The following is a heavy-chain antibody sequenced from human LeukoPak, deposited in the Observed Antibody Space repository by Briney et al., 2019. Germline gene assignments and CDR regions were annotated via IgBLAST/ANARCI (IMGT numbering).Heavy chain of an antibody. D-gene: IGHD3-10*01. CDR2: IYYSGST. J-gene: IGHJ4*02. CDR1: GGSISSSSYY. Sequence: SETLSLTCTVSGGSISSSSYYWGWIRQPPGKGLEWIGSIYYSGSTYYNPSLKSRVTISVDTSKNQFSLKLSSVTAADTAVYYCARGGMVRGVIIKGGLAIDYWGQGTLVTVSS. CDR3: ARGGMVRGVIIKGGLAIDY. V-gene: IGHV4-39*07.